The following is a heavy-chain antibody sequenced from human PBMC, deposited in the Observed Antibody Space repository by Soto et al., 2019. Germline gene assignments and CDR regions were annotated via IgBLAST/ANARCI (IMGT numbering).Heavy chain of an antibody. CDR3: AKVGIYDILTGYYQTGPWFDP. CDR1: GFTFSSYA. J-gene: IGHJ5*02. V-gene: IGHV3-23*01. CDR2: ISGSGGST. Sequence: PGGSLRLSCAASGFTFSSYAMSWVRQAPGKGLEWVSAISGSGGSTYYADSVKGRFTISRDNSKNTLYLQMNSLRAEDTAVYYCAKVGIYDILTGYYQTGPWFDPWGQGTLVTVPQ. D-gene: IGHD3-9*01.